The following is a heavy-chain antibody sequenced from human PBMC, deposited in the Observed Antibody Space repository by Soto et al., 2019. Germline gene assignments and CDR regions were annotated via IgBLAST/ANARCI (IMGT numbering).Heavy chain of an antibody. CDR1: GFTFSNFW. D-gene: IGHD3-16*02. CDR3: VIPNRSVRGMGV. Sequence: AGGSLRLSCAASGFTFSNFWMSWARQAPGKGLEWVANIKGDGSVTQYVASVEGRFTISRDNAKYSLYLQMNSLRVEDTALYYCVIPNRSVRGMGVWGQGATVTVSS. J-gene: IGHJ6*02. V-gene: IGHV3-7*03. CDR2: IKGDGSVT.